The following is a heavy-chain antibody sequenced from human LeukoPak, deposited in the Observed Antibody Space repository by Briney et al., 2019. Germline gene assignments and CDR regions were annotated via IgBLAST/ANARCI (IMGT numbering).Heavy chain of an antibody. Sequence: ASVKVSCKASGYTFTSYYIHWLRQAPGQRFEWMGWGDPKSGATKYEHFQGRVTMPRDTSISTAYMELSRLTSDDTAVYYCARGNFYDNKGYSPELRYWGQGTLVTVSS. V-gene: IGHV1-2*02. D-gene: IGHD3-10*01. CDR1: GYTFTSYY. J-gene: IGHJ4*02. CDR2: GDPKSGAT. CDR3: ARGNFYDNKGYSPELRY.